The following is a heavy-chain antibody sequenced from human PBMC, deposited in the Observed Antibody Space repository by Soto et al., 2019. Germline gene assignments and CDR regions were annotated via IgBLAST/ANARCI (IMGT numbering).Heavy chain of an antibody. J-gene: IGHJ3*02. CDR1: GFTFSSYA. CDR3: ASQRGIAVAALGAFDI. D-gene: IGHD6-19*01. V-gene: IGHV3-23*01. CDR2: ISGSGGST. Sequence: EVQLLESGGGLVQPGGSLRLSCAASGFTFSSYAMSWVRQAPGKGLEWVSAISGSGGSTYYADSVKGRFTISRDNSKNTLYLQMNSLRAEDTAVYYCASQRGIAVAALGAFDIWGQGTMVTVSS.